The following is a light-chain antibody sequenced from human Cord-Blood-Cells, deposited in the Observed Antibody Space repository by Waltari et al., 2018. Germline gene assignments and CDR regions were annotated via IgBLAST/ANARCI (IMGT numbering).Light chain of an antibody. Sequence: EIVMTQSPPTLSVSPGERATLPCRASQRVSSNLAWYQQKPGQAPRLPIYGASTRATGIPARFSGSGSGTEFTLTISSLQSEDFAVYYCQQYNNWPPITFGQGTRLEIK. J-gene: IGKJ5*01. CDR1: QRVSSN. CDR2: GAS. V-gene: IGKV3-15*01. CDR3: QQYNNWPPIT.